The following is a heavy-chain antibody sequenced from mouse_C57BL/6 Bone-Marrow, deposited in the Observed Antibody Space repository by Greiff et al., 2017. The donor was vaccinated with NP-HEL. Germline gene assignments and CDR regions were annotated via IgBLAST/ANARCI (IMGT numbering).Heavy chain of an antibody. CDR1: GFTFSDYY. CDR2: ISNGGGSN. V-gene: IGHV5-12*01. D-gene: IGHD4-1*02. CDR3: ARYNWGLFDY. Sequence: EVQGVESGGGLVQPGGSLKLSCAASGFTFSDYYMYWVRQTPEKRLEWVAYISNGGGSNYYPDTVKGRFTISRDNAKNTLYLQMSRLKSEDTAMYYCARYNWGLFDYWGQGTTLTVSS. J-gene: IGHJ2*01.